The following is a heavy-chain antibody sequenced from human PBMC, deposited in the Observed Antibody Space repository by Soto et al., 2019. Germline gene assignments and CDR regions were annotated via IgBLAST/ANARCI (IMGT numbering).Heavy chain of an antibody. V-gene: IGHV4-4*02. Sequence: SETLSLTCAVSVGSIVSSNWWTWVRQPPGKGLEWIGEIYHSGSTNYNPSLKSRVTISVDTSKNQFSLKLSSVTAADTAVYYCARRLYYDSSGFEGGGMDVWGQGTTVTVSS. CDR2: IYHSGST. J-gene: IGHJ6*02. D-gene: IGHD3-22*01. CDR3: ARRLYYDSSGFEGGGMDV. CDR1: VGSIVSSNW.